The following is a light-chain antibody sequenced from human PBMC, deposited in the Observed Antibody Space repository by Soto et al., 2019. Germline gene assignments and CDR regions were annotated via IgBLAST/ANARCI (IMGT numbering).Light chain of an antibody. V-gene: IGLV2-14*01. Sequence: ALTQPAPVSGAPGQSITISCTGNSRDVGGYNYVSWYQQHPGKAPKLMIYDVSYRPSGVSDRFSGSKPGNTASLTISGLQSEDEADYYCDSYTSGSSYVFGTGTKVTVL. CDR3: DSYTSGSSYV. CDR2: DVS. J-gene: IGLJ1*01. CDR1: SRDVGGYNY.